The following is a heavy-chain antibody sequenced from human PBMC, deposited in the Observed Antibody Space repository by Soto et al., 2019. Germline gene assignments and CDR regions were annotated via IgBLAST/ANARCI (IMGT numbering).Heavy chain of an antibody. Sequence: PSETLSLTCTVSGGSISSYYWSWIRQPAGKGLEWIGRIYTSGSTNYNPSLKSRVTMSVDTSKNQFSLKLSSVTAADTAVYYCARDGSVYDFWSGYSRSAYYYYGMDVWGQGTTVTVSS. CDR2: IYTSGST. D-gene: IGHD3-3*01. CDR3: ARDGSVYDFWSGYSRSAYYYYGMDV. V-gene: IGHV4-4*07. J-gene: IGHJ6*02. CDR1: GGSISSYY.